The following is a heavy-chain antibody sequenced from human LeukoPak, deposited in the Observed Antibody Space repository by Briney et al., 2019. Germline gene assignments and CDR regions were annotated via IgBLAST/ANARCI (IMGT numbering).Heavy chain of an antibody. Sequence: ASETLSLTCTVSGGSISGFYWSWIRQPAGKGLEWIGHIYTSGSTNYNPSLKSRVTMSVDTSKRQFSLKLTSVTAADTAVYYCARSGYGTDWYVDYWGQGTLVTVSS. CDR1: GGSISGFY. CDR2: IYTSGST. CDR3: ARSGYGTDWYVDY. V-gene: IGHV4-4*07. J-gene: IGHJ4*02. D-gene: IGHD2-8*02.